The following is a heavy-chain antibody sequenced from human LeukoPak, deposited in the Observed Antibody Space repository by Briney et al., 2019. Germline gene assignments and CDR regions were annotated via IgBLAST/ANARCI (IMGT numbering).Heavy chain of an antibody. V-gene: IGHV3-21*01. D-gene: IGHD5-12*01. CDR3: ARDPGGYDWAHYFDY. Sequence: GGSLRLSCAASGFTFSSYWMNWVRQAPGKGLEWVSSISSSSSYIYYADSVKGQFTISRDNAKNSLYLQMNSLGAEDTAVYYCARDPGGYDWAHYFDYWGQGTLVTVSS. CDR1: GFTFSSYW. CDR2: ISSSSSYI. J-gene: IGHJ4*02.